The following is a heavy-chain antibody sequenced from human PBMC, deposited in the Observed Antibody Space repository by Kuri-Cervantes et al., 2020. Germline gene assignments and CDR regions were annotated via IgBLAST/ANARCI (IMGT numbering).Heavy chain of an antibody. V-gene: IGHV1-2*04. J-gene: IGHJ4*02. CDR1: GYTFTGYY. CDR3: ATVSSSFSLYYFDY. CDR2: INPNSGGT. D-gene: IGHD6-6*01. Sequence: ASVKVSCKASGYTFTGYYMHWVRQAPGQGLEWMGWINPNSGGTNYAQKFQGWVTMTRDTSISTAYMELSRLRSDDTAVYYCATVSSSFSLYYFDYWGQGTLVTVSS.